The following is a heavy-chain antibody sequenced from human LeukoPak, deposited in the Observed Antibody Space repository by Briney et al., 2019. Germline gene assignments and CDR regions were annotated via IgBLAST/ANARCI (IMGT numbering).Heavy chain of an antibody. D-gene: IGHD3-22*01. CDR2: KTHIRIT. V-gene: IGHV4-34*04. CDR1: SGSFTAYY. J-gene: IGHJ4*02. CDR3: ATGVTYYYDYNNYVSYYFDS. Sequence: SQTLSLTRAVYSGSFTAYYCTWVRQPPGKGRELIGEKTHIRITHHTPPLKSQATTPVDTSKNQFFLELRSVTAADTAVYYCATGVTYYYDYNNYVSYYFDSWGGGSLVTVSS.